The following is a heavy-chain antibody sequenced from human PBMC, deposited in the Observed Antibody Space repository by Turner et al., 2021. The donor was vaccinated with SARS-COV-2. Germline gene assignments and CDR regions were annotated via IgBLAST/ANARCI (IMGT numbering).Heavy chain of an antibody. J-gene: IGHJ4*02. Sequence: EVQLVQSGAEVKKPGESLKISCQGSGYSFTSFWIGWVRLMPGKGLEWMGIIEPGDSDTRYSPSFQGQVTISADKSISTAYLQWSSLKASDTAMYYCATLYSASYLGPFDYWGQGTLVTVSS. CDR3: ATLYSASYLGPFDY. CDR1: GYSFTSFW. D-gene: IGHD1-26*01. CDR2: IEPGDSDT. V-gene: IGHV5-51*03.